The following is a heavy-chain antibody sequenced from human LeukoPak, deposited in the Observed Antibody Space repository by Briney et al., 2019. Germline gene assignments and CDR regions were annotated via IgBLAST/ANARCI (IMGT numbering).Heavy chain of an antibody. J-gene: IGHJ4*02. Sequence: PGGSLRLSCAASGFTFSSYAMSWVRQAPGKGLEWVSAISGSGGSTYYADSVKGRFTISRDNSKNTLYLQMNSLRAEDTAVYCCAKGPTYYYDSSGYFNWGQGTLVTVSS. CDR2: ISGSGGST. V-gene: IGHV3-23*01. CDR3: AKGPTYYYDSSGYFN. D-gene: IGHD3-22*01. CDR1: GFTFSSYA.